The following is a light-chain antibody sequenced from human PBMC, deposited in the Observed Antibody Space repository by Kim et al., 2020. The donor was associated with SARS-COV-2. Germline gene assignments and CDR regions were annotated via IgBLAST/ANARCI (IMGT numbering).Light chain of an antibody. CDR1: QSVSTS. J-gene: IGKJ4*01. V-gene: IGKV3-11*01. CDR3: QQREDWPLT. Sequence: VSPGERATLSCRASQSVSTSVAWFQHKPGQAPRLLIHDASYRATGIPARFSGSGSGTDFTLTITGLQAEDFAVYYCQQREDWPLTFGGGTKVDIK. CDR2: DAS.